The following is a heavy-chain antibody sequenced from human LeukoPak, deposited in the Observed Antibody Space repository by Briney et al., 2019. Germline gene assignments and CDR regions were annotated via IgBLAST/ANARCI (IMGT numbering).Heavy chain of an antibody. V-gene: IGHV3-49*03. CDR1: GFSFGDYA. CDR3: TRDGSGNYYPLDAFDI. CDR2: IRSKGFSETT. Sequence: GGSLRLSCTASGFSFGDYAFSWFRQAPGKGLEWVGFIRSKGFSETTEYAASVKGRFTMSRDDSKNIAYLQMNSLKTEDTAVYYCTRDGSGNYYPLDAFDIWGQGTLVTVSS. D-gene: IGHD3-10*01. J-gene: IGHJ3*02.